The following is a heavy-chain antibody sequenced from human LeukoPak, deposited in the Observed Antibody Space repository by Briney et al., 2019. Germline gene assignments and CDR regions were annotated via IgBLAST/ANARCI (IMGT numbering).Heavy chain of an antibody. Sequence: PGGSLRLSCAASGFTFSSYAMSWVRQAPGKGLEWVSAISGSGGSTYYADSVKGRFTISRDNSKNTLYLQMNSLRAEDTAVYYCARDLGGDLHQFDYWGQGTLVTVSS. D-gene: IGHD2-21*02. CDR2: ISGSGGST. CDR3: ARDLGGDLHQFDY. J-gene: IGHJ4*02. V-gene: IGHV3-23*01. CDR1: GFTFSSYA.